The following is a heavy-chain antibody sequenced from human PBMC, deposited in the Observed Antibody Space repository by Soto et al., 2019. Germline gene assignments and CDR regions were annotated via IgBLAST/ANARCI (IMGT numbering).Heavy chain of an antibody. CDR1: GFTFSSYA. CDR3: ARDGDSSSRTWPFFFGYYFDY. V-gene: IGHV3-30-3*01. CDR2: ISYDGSNK. J-gene: IGHJ4*02. Sequence: GGSLRLSCAASGFTFSSYAMHWVRQAPGKGLEWVAVISYDGSNKYYADSVKGRFTISRDNSKNTLYLQMNSLRAEDTAVYYCARDGDSSSRTWPFFFGYYFDYWGQGTLVTVSS. D-gene: IGHD6-13*01.